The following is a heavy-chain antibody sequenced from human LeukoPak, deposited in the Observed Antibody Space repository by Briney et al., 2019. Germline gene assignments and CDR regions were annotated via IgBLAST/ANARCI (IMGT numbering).Heavy chain of an antibody. J-gene: IGHJ6*02. CDR2: IYYSGST. Sequence: RTSETLSLTCTVSGGSISSGGYYWSWIRQHPGKGLEWIGYIYYSGSTYYNPSLKSRVTISVDTSKNQFSLKLSSVTAADTAVYYCARSVGYSYLSYGMDVWGQGTTVTVSS. D-gene: IGHD5-18*01. V-gene: IGHV4-31*03. CDR1: GGSISSGGYY. CDR3: ARSVGYSYLSYGMDV.